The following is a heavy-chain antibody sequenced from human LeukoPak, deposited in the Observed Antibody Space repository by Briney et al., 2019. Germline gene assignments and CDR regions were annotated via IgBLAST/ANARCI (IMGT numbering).Heavy chain of an antibody. V-gene: IGHV3-23*01. J-gene: IGHJ4*02. CDR3: AKCQQLLIDYFDY. CDR1: GFAFGSEA. Sequence: GGSLRLSCAVSGFAFGSEAMSWVRQAPGKGLEWVSAISGSGGSTYYADSVKGRFTISRDNSKNTLYLQMNSLRAEDTAVYYCAKCQQLLIDYFDYWGQGTLVTVSS. CDR2: ISGSGGST. D-gene: IGHD6-13*01.